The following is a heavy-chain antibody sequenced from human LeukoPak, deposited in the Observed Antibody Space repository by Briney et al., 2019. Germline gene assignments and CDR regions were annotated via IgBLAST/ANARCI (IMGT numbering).Heavy chain of an antibody. V-gene: IGHV3-53*01. CDR2: TYSDGTT. CDR1: GFSFSIYG. CDR3: ARDRVEVTTSMLGGVKRTVTDYYGMDV. D-gene: IGHD3-16*01. Sequence: PGGSLRLSCAASGFSFSIYGMHWVRQVPGKGLEWVSITYSDGTTYYADSVKGRFTISRDNSRNTLYVQSDSLRAEDTAVYFCARDRVEVTTSMLGGVKRTVTDYYGMDVWGQGTTVTVSS. J-gene: IGHJ6*02.